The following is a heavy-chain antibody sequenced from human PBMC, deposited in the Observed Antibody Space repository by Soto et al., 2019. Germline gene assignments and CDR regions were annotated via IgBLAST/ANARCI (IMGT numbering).Heavy chain of an antibody. V-gene: IGHV1-8*01. CDR3: AREKVIRFLEWLSQGNWFDP. J-gene: IGHJ5*02. CDR1: GYTFTSYD. CDR2: MNPNSGNT. Sequence: QVQLVQSGAEVKKPGASVKVSCKASGYTFTSYDINWVRQATGQGLEWMGWMNPNSGNTGYAQKFQGRVTMTRNTSISTAYMELSSLRSEDTAVYYCAREKVIRFLEWLSQGNWFDPCGQGTLVTVSS. D-gene: IGHD3-3*01.